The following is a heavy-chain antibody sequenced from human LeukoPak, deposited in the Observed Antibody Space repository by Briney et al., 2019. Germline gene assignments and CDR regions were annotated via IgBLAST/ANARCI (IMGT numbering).Heavy chain of an antibody. J-gene: IGHJ5*02. CDR1: GCTFTSYG. CDR3: ARECVDCSSTSCYNWFDP. CDR2: ISAYNGNT. D-gene: IGHD2-2*01. Sequence: ASVKVSCKASGCTFTSYGISWVRQAPGQGLEWMGWISAYNGNTNYAQKLQGRVTMTTDISTSTAYMELRSLRSDDTAVYYCARECVDCSSTSCYNWFDPWGQGTLVTVSS. V-gene: IGHV1-18*01.